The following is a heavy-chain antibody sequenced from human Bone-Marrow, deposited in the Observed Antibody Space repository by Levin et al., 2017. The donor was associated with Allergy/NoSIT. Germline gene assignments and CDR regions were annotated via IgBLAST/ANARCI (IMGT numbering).Heavy chain of an antibody. V-gene: IGHV3-23*01. CDR3: VKDKSNNPWALDYFDY. Sequence: QAGGSLRLSCEVSGFTFVSYAMSWVRQAPGKGLEWVSSLSHTGDDTYYADSVKGRFTISRDNSKNMLFLQMNSLRADDTAVYYCVKDKSNNPWALDYFDYWGQGTLVTVSS. CDR2: LSHTGDDT. J-gene: IGHJ4*02. CDR1: GFTFVSYA. D-gene: IGHD1/OR15-1a*01.